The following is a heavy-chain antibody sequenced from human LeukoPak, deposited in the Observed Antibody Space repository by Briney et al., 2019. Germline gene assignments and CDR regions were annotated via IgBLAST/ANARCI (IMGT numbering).Heavy chain of an antibody. D-gene: IGHD4-17*01. Sequence: SETLSLTCAVYGGSFSGCYWSWIRQPPGKGLEWIGEINHSGSTNYNPSLKSRVTISVDTSKNQFSLKLSSVTAADTAVYYCARDPTVDAFDIWGQGTMVTVSS. CDR3: ARDPTVDAFDI. V-gene: IGHV4-34*01. CDR1: GGSFSGCY. CDR2: INHSGST. J-gene: IGHJ3*02.